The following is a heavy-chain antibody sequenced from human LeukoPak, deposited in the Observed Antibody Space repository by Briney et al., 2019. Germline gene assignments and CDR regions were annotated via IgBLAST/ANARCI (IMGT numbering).Heavy chain of an antibody. CDR2: IYYSGST. D-gene: IGHD6-25*01. J-gene: IGHJ6*02. V-gene: IGHV4-59*08. CDR3: ARQNSGARLNV. Sequence: SETLSLTCTVSGDCISSYYWSWIRQPPGKGLEWIGHIYYSGSTDYNPSLKRRLTISVDTSKNQFSLQLSSVTAADTAVYFCARQNSGARLNVWGQGTTVTVSS. CDR1: GDCISSYY.